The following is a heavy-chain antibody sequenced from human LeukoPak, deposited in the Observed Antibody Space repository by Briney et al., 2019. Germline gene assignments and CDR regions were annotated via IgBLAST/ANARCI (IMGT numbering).Heavy chain of an antibody. CDR3: ARSGVSGSVDY. V-gene: IGHV3-66*01. CDR2: IYSGGTI. D-gene: IGHD5-12*01. J-gene: IGHJ4*02. CDR1: GFTVSRNY. Sequence: GGSLRLSCAASGFTVSRNYMSWVRQAPGKGLECVSVIYSGGTIYYADSVKGRFTISRDNAKNSLYLQMNSLRAEDTAVYYCARSGVSGSVDYWGQGTLVTVSP.